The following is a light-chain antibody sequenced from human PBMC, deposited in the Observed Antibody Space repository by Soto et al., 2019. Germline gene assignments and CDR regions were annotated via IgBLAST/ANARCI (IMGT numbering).Light chain of an antibody. CDR1: QSISSW. CDR2: KAS. CDR3: QQYYTYPWT. V-gene: IGKV1-5*03. Sequence: DIQMTQSPSTLSASVGDRVTITCRASQSISSWLAWYQQRPGKAPKLLIYKASNLERGVTSRFSGSGSGTELTLTISSLHPDDFAPYYCQQYYTYPWTFGTGTKVEIK. J-gene: IGKJ1*01.